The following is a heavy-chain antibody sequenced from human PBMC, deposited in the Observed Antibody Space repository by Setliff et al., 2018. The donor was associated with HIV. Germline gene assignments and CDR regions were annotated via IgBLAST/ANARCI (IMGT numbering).Heavy chain of an antibody. Sequence: SETLSLTCTVSGGSIMSAGYYWNWIRQRPGKGLEWIGYIYNRGYTYYNPSLKSRVTTSIDTSQNQFSLRLSSVTVADTAVYYCAGMFFYGSGSKSDFDYWGQGTQVTVSS. CDR3: AGMFFYGSGSKSDFDY. D-gene: IGHD3-10*01. CDR1: GGSIMSAGYY. J-gene: IGHJ4*02. V-gene: IGHV4-31*03. CDR2: IYNRGYT.